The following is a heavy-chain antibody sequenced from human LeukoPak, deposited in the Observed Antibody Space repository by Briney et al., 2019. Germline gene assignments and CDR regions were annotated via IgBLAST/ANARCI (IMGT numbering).Heavy chain of an antibody. V-gene: IGHV1-69*13. J-gene: IGHJ4*02. D-gene: IGHD6-19*01. CDR1: GGTFSSYA. CDR2: IIPIFGTA. CDR3: ARDLGSGWYYFDY. Sequence: SVKVSCKSSGGTFSSYAISWVRQAPGQGLEWMGGIIPIFGTANYAQKFQGRVTITADESTSTAYMELSSLRSEDTAVYYCARDLGSGWYYFDYWGQGTLVTVSS.